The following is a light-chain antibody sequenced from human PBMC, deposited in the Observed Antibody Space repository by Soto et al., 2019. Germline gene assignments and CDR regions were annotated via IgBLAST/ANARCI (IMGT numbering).Light chain of an antibody. CDR1: QSVSSNY. J-gene: IGKJ4*01. CDR2: SAS. Sequence: EIVLXQXPXTLSLSPGERVTLSCRASQSVSSNYLAWYQQKPGQAPRLLIYSASSRATGIPDRFSGSGSGTDFTLTINRLEPEDFAVYYCQQYGGSPRVTFGGGTKVEIK. V-gene: IGKV3-20*01. CDR3: QQYGGSPRVT.